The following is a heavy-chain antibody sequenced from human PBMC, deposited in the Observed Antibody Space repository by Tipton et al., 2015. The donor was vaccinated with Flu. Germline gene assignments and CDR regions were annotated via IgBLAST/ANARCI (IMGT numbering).Heavy chain of an antibody. Sequence: TLSLTCTVSGDSISSGTYYWSWIRQPAGKGLEWIGRVYTSGSTNYNPSLRSRVTISVDTSKNQFSLKLSSVTAADTAVYYCARDDGDYGLGSYHYYYGMDVGGQGTTVTVAS. J-gene: IGHJ6*02. CDR3: ARDDGDYGLGSYHYYYGMDV. V-gene: IGHV4-61*02. D-gene: IGHD3-10*01. CDR2: VYTSGST. CDR1: GDSISSGTYY.